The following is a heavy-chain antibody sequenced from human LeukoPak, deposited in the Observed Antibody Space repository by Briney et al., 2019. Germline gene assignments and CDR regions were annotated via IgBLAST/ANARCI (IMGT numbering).Heavy chain of an antibody. CDR1: GFTLSNSG. D-gene: IGHD1-26*01. J-gene: IGHJ3*02. Sequence: PGGSLRLSCTASGFTLSNSGMSWVRQAPGKGLEWVSGIPGSGGNTYYADSVRGRFTIFRDNSKNTLYLQMNSLRAEDTAVYYCAKSYSGNYNDAFGIWGQGTMVTVSS. CDR3: AKSYSGNYNDAFGI. V-gene: IGHV3-23*01. CDR2: IPGSGGNT.